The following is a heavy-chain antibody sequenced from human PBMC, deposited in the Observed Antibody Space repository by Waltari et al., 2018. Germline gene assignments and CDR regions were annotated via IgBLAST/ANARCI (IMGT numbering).Heavy chain of an antibody. D-gene: IGHD7-27*01. CDR3: TTLDALWGG. CDR2: SKRQSDGATT. V-gene: IGHV3-15*01. Sequence: EVKMVGSGGGSMTPGDYFRLPCIASGSGIHAAWLTWVRQPPGKGLEWVGRSKRQSDGATTDFAASVRGRFSISRDDSQNMVFLQMNSLRTEDTALYYCTTLDALWGGWGHGTLVTVSS. CDR1: GSGIHAAW. J-gene: IGHJ4*01.